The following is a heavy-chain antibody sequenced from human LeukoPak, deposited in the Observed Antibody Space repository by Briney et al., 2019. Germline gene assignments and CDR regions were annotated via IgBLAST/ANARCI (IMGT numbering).Heavy chain of an antibody. V-gene: IGHV4-59*01. D-gene: IGHD5-24*01. CDR3: AREMAVPPGAFDI. J-gene: IGHJ3*02. CDR2: TYYSGST. CDR1: GGSISSYY. Sequence: SETLSLTCAVSGGSISSYYWSWIRQPPGKGLEWIGYTYYSGSTNYNPSLKSRVTISVDTSKNQFSLKLSSVTAADTAVYYCAREMAVPPGAFDIWGQGTMVTVSS.